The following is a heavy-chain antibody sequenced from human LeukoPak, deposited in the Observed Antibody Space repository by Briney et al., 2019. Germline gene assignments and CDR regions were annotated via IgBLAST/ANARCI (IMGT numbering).Heavy chain of an antibody. D-gene: IGHD2-15*01. Sequence: ASVKVSCKASGYTFTSYGVSWVRQAPGQGLEWMGWISAYNGNTNYAQKLQGRVTMTTDTSTSTAYMELRSLRSDDTAVYYCARGYCSGGSCYYRPFDYWGQGTLVTVSS. V-gene: IGHV1-18*01. CDR2: ISAYNGNT. CDR3: ARGYCSGGSCYYRPFDY. J-gene: IGHJ4*02. CDR1: GYTFTSYG.